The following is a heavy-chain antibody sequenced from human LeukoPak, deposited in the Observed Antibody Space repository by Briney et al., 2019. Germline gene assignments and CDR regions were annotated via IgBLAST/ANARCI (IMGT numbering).Heavy chain of an antibody. V-gene: IGHV4-4*02. D-gene: IGHD2-15*01. Sequence: SETLSLTCAVSGVSISSSNWWCWVRQPPGKGLEWIGEIYHSGSTNYNPSLKSRVTISLDKSKNQSSLNLTSVTAADTAVYFCAKKDFVAPRCFDPWGQGTLIRVSS. CDR2: IYHSGST. J-gene: IGHJ5*02. CDR3: AKKDFVAPRCFDP. CDR1: GVSISSSNW.